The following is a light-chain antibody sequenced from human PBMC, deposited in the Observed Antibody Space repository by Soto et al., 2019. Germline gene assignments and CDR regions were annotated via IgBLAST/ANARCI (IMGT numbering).Light chain of an antibody. CDR3: QQYGSSPRT. CDR1: QSVSSIY. Sequence: EIVLTQSPGTLSLSPGERATLSCRASQSVSSIYLGWDQQKPGQAPRLLMYGASSRATGIPERFSGSGSGTDFTLTISRLEPEDLAVYYCQQYGSSPRTFGQGTKVEIK. V-gene: IGKV3-20*01. CDR2: GAS. J-gene: IGKJ1*01.